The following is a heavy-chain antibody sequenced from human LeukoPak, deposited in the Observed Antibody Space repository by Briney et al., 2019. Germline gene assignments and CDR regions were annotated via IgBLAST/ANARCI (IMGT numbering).Heavy chain of an antibody. V-gene: IGHV4-34*01. J-gene: IGHJ4*02. CDR3: ARVVVAHFDY. CDR2: ISHSGST. D-gene: IGHD3-22*01. CDR1: GGSFSGYY. Sequence: SETLSLTCAVYGGSFSGYYWSWIRQPPGKGLEWIGEISHSGSTNYNPSLKSRVTISVDTSKNQFSLKLSSVTAADTAVYYCARVVVAHFDYWGQGTLVTVSS.